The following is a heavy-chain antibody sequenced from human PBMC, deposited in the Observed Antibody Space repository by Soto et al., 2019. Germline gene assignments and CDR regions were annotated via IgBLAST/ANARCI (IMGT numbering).Heavy chain of an antibody. CDR3: GRDTYGAGSGVYFEY. Sequence: SETLSLTCTVSGGSISSYYWSWIRQPPGKGLEWIGYIYYSGSTNYNPSLKSRVTISVDTSKNQFSLKLSSVTAADTAVYYCGRDTYGAGSGVYFEYWSQGAPGPASS. CDR1: GGSISSYY. D-gene: IGHD3-10*01. V-gene: IGHV4-59*01. J-gene: IGHJ4*02. CDR2: IYYSGST.